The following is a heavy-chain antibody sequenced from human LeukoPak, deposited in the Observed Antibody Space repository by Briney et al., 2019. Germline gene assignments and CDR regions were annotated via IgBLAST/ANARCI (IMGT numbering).Heavy chain of an antibody. V-gene: IGHV1-2*02. Sequence: GASVKVSCKVSGYTFTDYYMHWVRQAPGQGLEWMGWINPDRGGTNYAQMFQGRVTMTRDTSIRTAYMELSRLTSDDTAVYYCARGWQGATASRAFHIWGQGTMVTVSS. D-gene: IGHD2-21*01. CDR3: ARGWQGATASRAFHI. CDR2: INPDRGGT. J-gene: IGHJ3*02. CDR1: GYTFTDYY.